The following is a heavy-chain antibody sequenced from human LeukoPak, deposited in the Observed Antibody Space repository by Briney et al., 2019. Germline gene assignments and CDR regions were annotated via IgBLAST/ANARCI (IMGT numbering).Heavy chain of an antibody. CDR1: GGSISSYY. CDR2: IYYSGST. CDR3: VRGGANSSGWYVPYYYYGMDV. Sequence: SETLSLTCTVSGGSISSYYWSWIRQPPGKGLEWIGYIYYSGSTNYNPSLKSRVTISVDTSKNQFSLKLSSVTAADTAVYYCVRGGANSSGWYVPYYYYGMDVWGQGTTVTVSS. J-gene: IGHJ6*02. V-gene: IGHV4-59*01. D-gene: IGHD6-19*01.